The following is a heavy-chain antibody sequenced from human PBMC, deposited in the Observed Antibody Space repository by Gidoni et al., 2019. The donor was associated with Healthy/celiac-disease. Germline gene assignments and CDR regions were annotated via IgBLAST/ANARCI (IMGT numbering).Heavy chain of an antibody. V-gene: IGHV3-30*18. Sequence: QVQLVESGGGVVQPGRSLRLSCAASGFTFSSYGMHWVRQAPGKGLEWVAVISYDGSNKYYADSVKGRFTISRDNSKNTLYLQMNSLRAEDTAVYYCAKDRGAAAAPWGPLFQHWGQGTLVTVSS. CDR3: AKDRGAAAAPWGPLFQH. D-gene: IGHD6-13*01. CDR2: ISYDGSNK. J-gene: IGHJ1*01. CDR1: GFTFSSYG.